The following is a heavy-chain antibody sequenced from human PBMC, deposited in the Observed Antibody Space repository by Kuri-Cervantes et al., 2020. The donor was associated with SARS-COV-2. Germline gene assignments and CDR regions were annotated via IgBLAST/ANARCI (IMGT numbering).Heavy chain of an antibody. Sequence: SETLSLACAFSGFTVNSDFMIWVRQAPGEGQEWIGSIYHSGSTYYHRSLKSRVTISGDASKNQFSLKLSSVTAADTAVYYCARVGPLWFGELLVWGKGTTVTVSS. J-gene: IGHJ6*04. CDR2: IYHSGST. D-gene: IGHD3-10*01. V-gene: IGHV4-38-2*01. CDR1: GFTVNSDF. CDR3: ARVGPLWFGELLV.